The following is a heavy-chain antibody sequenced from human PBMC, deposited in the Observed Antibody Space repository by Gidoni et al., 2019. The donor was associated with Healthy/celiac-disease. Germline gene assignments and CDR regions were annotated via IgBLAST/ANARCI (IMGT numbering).Heavy chain of an antibody. J-gene: IGHJ4*02. CDR3: TRMSYYYDPSDSTEGVYDFDY. D-gene: IGHD3-22*01. CDR1: GFTFTNAW. V-gene: IGHV3-15*01. Sequence: EVQLVESGGGLVKPGGSLRVSCAASGFTFTNAWMSWVRQAPGKGLEWVGRITRKRDGGTRDYAAPVKGRFIISRDDSKNTLYLQMNSLKTEDTAVYYCTRMSYYYDPSDSTEGVYDFDYWGQGTLVTVSS. CDR2: ITRKRDGGTR.